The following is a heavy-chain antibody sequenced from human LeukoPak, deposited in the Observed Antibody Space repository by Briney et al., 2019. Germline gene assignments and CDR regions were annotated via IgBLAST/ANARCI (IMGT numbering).Heavy chain of an antibody. Sequence: PSETLSLTCSVSGYSISSGYYWGWIRQPPGKGLEWIGSIYHSGSTYYNPSLKSRVTISVDTSKNQFSLKLSAVTAADTAVYHCARVGSGSYLNYYYYMDVWGKGTTVTVSS. CDR3: ARVGSGSYLNYYYYMDV. CDR1: GYSISSGYY. D-gene: IGHD1-26*01. CDR2: IYHSGST. J-gene: IGHJ6*03. V-gene: IGHV4-38-2*02.